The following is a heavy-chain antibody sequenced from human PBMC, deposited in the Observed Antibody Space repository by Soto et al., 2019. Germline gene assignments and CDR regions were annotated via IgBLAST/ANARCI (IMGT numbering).Heavy chain of an antibody. J-gene: IGHJ6*03. Sequence: GGSLRLSCAASGFTFSSYSMNWVRQAPGKGLEWVSSISSSSSYIYYADSVKGRFTISRDNAKNSLYLQMNSLGAEETAVYYCARGPNIVVVVAASYYYMDVWGKGTTVTVSS. CDR3: ARGPNIVVVVAASYYYMDV. V-gene: IGHV3-21*01. CDR1: GFTFSSYS. CDR2: ISSSSSYI. D-gene: IGHD2-15*01.